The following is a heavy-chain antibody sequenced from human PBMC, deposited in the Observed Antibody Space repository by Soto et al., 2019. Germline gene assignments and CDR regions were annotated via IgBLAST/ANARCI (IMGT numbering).Heavy chain of an antibody. Sequence: QVQLQQWGAGLLKPSETLSLTCAVYGGSFSGYYWSWIRQPPGKGLEGIGEINHSGSTNYNPSLRSRVTISVDTSKNQFSLKLSSVTAADTAVYYCARVNGGVVRTHFDYWGQGTLVTVSS. J-gene: IGHJ4*02. CDR1: GGSFSGYY. D-gene: IGHD2-15*01. CDR3: ARVNGGVVRTHFDY. V-gene: IGHV4-34*01. CDR2: INHSGST.